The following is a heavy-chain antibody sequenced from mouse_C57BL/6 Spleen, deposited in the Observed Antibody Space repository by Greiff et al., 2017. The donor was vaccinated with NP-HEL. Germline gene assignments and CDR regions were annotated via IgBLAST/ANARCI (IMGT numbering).Heavy chain of an antibody. CDR1: GFTFSDYY. CDR3: ARDLLGHYYAMDY. CDR2: INYDGSST. Sequence: EVKLVESEGGLVQPGSSMKLSCTASGFTFSDYYMAWVRQVPEKGLEWVANINYDGSSTYYLDSLKSRFIISRDNAKNILYLQMSSLKSEDTATYYCARDLLGHYYAMDYWGQGTSVTVSS. D-gene: IGHD3-1*01. V-gene: IGHV5-16*01. J-gene: IGHJ4*01.